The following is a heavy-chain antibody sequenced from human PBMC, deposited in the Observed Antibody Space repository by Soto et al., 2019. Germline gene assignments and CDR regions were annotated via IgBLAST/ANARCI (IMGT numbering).Heavy chain of an antibody. Sequence: GGSLILSCAASGFTFTTYSMSWFRQAPGKGLEWVSYITSSSGTIYYADSAKGRFTISRDNAKNSLYLQMNSLRAEDTAVYYCARDQLYYNDISGRPLNAFDVWGQGTMVTVSS. D-gene: IGHD3-22*01. CDR1: GFTFTTYS. CDR2: ITSSSGTI. CDR3: ARDQLYYNDISGRPLNAFDV. V-gene: IGHV3-48*01. J-gene: IGHJ3*01.